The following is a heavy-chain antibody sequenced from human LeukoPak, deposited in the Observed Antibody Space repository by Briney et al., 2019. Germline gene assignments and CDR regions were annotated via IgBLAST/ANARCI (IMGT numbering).Heavy chain of an antibody. CDR1: GHSISSGYY. Sequence: SETLSLTCTVSGHSISSGYYWGWIRQPAGKGLEWIGRIYTSGSTNYNPSLKSRVTMSVDTSKNQFSLKLSSVTAADTAVYYCARGGPAVWFGELTGPYYYMDVWGKGTTVTVSS. CDR2: IYTSGST. D-gene: IGHD3-10*01. V-gene: IGHV4-4*07. J-gene: IGHJ6*03. CDR3: ARGGPAVWFGELTGPYYYMDV.